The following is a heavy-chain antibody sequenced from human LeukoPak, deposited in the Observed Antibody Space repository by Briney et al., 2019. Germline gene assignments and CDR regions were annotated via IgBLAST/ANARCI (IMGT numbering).Heavy chain of an antibody. CDR2: ISSSGSTI. CDR3: ARRSGIAVAGAFDY. J-gene: IGHJ4*02. V-gene: IGHV3-48*01. Sequence: PGGSLRLSCAASGFTFDDYAMHWVRQAPGKGLEWVSYISSSGSTIYYADSVKGRFTISRDNSKNTLYLQMNSLRAEDTAVYYCARRSGIAVAGAFDYWGQGTLVTVSS. CDR1: GFTFDDYA. D-gene: IGHD6-19*01.